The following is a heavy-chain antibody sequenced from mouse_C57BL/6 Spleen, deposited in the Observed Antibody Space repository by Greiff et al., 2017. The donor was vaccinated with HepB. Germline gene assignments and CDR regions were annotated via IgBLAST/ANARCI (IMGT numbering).Heavy chain of an antibody. CDR2: IHPNSGST. D-gene: IGHD2-3*01. CDR1: GYTFTSYW. V-gene: IGHV1-64*01. Sequence: VQLQQSGAELVKPGASVKLSCKASGYTFTSYWMHWVKQRPGQGLEWIGMIHPNSGSTNYNEKFKSKATLTVDKSSSTAYMQLSSLTSEDSAVYYCARNLDGYYVSYWYVDVWGTGTTVTVSS. CDR3: ARNLDGYYVSYWYVDV. J-gene: IGHJ1*03.